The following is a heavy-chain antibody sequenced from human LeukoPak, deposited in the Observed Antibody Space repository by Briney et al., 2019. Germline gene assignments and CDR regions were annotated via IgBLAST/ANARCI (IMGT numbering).Heavy chain of an antibody. CDR2: IYYSGST. Sequence: SETLSLTCTVSGGSISSYYWSWIRQPPGKGLEWIGYIYYSGSTNYNPSLKSRVTISVDTSKNQFSLKLSSVTAADTAVYYCARVYYYGSGSYSLDYYYYMDVWGKGTTVTISS. D-gene: IGHD3-10*01. CDR1: GGSISSYY. J-gene: IGHJ6*03. V-gene: IGHV4-59*01. CDR3: ARVYYYGSGSYSLDYYYYMDV.